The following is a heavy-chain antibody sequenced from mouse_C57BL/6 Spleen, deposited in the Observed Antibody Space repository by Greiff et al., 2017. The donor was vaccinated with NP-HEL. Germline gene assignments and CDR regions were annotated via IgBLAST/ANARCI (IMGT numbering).Heavy chain of an antibody. J-gene: IGHJ4*01. Sequence: EVQLVESGGGLVKPGGSLKLSCAASGFTFSSYAMSWVRQTPEKRLEWVATISAGGSYTYYPDNVKGRFTISRDNAKNNLYLQMSHLKSEDTAMYYCARESYYYGSSYYYAMDYWGQGTSVTVSS. V-gene: IGHV5-4*01. D-gene: IGHD1-1*01. CDR3: ARESYYYGSSYYYAMDY. CDR1: GFTFSSYA. CDR2: ISAGGSYT.